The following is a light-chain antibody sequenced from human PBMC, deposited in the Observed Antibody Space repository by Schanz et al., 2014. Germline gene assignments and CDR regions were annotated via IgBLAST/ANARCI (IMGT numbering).Light chain of an antibody. CDR1: QSVSSW. CDR2: AAS. V-gene: IGKV1-5*01. Sequence: DIQMTQSPSTLSASVGDRVTITCRASQSVSSWLAWYQQRPGKAPKLLIYAASTLQSGVPSRFSGSGSGTDFTLTISSLQPEDFATYYCQQLDSYPITFGQGTRLEIK. CDR3: QQLDSYPIT. J-gene: IGKJ5*01.